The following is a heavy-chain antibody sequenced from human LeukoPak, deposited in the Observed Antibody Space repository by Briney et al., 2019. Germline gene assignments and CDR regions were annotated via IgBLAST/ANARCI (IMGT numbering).Heavy chain of an antibody. D-gene: IGHD2-21*01. V-gene: IGHV4-4*07. CDR1: GGSISGYY. J-gene: IGHJ4*02. CDR2: IYSSGST. Sequence: SETLSLTCAVSGGSISGYYWSWIRQPAGKGLDWIGLIYSSGSTNYNPSLKSRVTISVDTSKNQFSLKLSSVTAADTAVYYCALSGGDTRGYFDYWGQGTLVTVSS. CDR3: ALSGGDTRGYFDY.